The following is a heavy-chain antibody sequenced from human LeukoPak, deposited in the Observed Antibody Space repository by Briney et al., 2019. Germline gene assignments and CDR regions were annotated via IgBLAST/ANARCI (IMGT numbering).Heavy chain of an antibody. CDR2: TSSDERNI. J-gene: IGHJ4*02. D-gene: IGHD3-10*01. V-gene: IGHV3-30*02. Sequence: GGSLRLSCAASGFTFSNFGMHWVRQAPGKGLEWVAYTSSDERNIKYADSVKGRFTISRDNSKRTLYLQMNGLRADDTAVYYCAKDGSWSYTDWAQGTLVTVSS. CDR3: AKDGSWSYTD. CDR1: GFTFSNFG.